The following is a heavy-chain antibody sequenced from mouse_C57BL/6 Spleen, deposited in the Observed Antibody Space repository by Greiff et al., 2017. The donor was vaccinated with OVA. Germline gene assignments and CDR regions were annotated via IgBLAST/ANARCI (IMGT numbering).Heavy chain of an antibody. CDR1: GYTFTSYW. J-gene: IGHJ4*01. CDR3: ARRAYYPHYYAMDY. V-gene: IGHV1-59*01. CDR2: IDPSDSYT. D-gene: IGHD2-10*01. Sequence: VQLQQPGAELVRPGTSVKLSCKASGYTFTSYWMHWVKQRPGQGLEWIGVIDPSDSYTNYNQKFKGKATLTVDTSSSTAYMQLSSLTSEDSAVYYCARRAYYPHYYAMDYWGQGTSVTVSS.